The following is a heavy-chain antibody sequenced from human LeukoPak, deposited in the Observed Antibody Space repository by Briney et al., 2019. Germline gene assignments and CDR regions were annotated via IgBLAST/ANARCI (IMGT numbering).Heavy chain of an antibody. CDR1: GFTFSSYE. D-gene: IGHD4-17*01. CDR2: ISSSGSTI. CDR3: ARDYGAGMDV. J-gene: IGHJ6*02. Sequence: GGSLRLSCAASGFTFSSYEMNWVRQAPGKGLEWVTYISSSGSTIYYADSVKGRFTISRDNAKNSLYLQMNSLRAEDTAVYYCARDYGAGMDVWGQGTTVTVSS. V-gene: IGHV3-48*03.